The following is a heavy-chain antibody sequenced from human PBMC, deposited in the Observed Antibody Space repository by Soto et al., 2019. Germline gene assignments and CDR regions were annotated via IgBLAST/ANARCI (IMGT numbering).Heavy chain of an antibody. CDR3: TREVSQYTGYDFDY. J-gene: IGHJ4*02. CDR2: ISSSSSYI. CDR1: GFTFSSYS. V-gene: IGHV3-21*01. Sequence: EVQLVQSGGGLAKPGGSLRLSCAASGFTFSSYSMNWDRQAPGKGLEWVSSISSSSSYIYYADSVKGRFTISSDNAKNSLYLQMNSLRAEDTPVYCCTREVSQYTGYDFDYWGQGTVVTVSS. D-gene: IGHD5-12*01.